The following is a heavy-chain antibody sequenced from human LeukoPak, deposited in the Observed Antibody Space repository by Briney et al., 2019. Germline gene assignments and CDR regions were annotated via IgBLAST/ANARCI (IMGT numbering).Heavy chain of an antibody. CDR3: ARVRAYCGGDCYSPYYYYYGMDV. J-gene: IGHJ6*02. D-gene: IGHD2-21*02. Sequence: GRSLRLSCAASGFTFSSYGMHWVRQAPGKGLEWVAVIWYDGSNKYYADSVKGRFTISRDNSKNTLYLRMNSLRAEDTAVYYCARVRAYCGGDCYSPYYYYYGMDVWGQGTTVTVSS. CDR2: IWYDGSNK. V-gene: IGHV3-33*01. CDR1: GFTFSSYG.